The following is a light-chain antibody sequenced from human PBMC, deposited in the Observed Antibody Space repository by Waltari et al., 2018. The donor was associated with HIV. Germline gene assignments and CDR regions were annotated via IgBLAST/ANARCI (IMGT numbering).Light chain of an antibody. J-gene: IGLJ1*01. Sequence: QSVLTQPPSVSGAPGQRVTISCTGNRSHIGAGYDLHSHQHLPGTAPKLLIYGDRNRPSGVPDRFSASRSDTSASLAITGLQAEDEADYYCQSYDRSLSGSFVFGTGTKVTVL. CDR1: RSHIGAGYD. CDR2: GDR. CDR3: QSYDRSLSGSFV. V-gene: IGLV1-40*01.